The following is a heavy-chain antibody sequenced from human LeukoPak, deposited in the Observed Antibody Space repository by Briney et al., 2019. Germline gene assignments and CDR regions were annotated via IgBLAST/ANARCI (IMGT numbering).Heavy chain of an antibody. CDR2: INSDGSST. V-gene: IGHV3-74*01. D-gene: IGHD3-3*01. Sequence: PGGSLRLSCAASGFTFSSYWMHWVRQAPGKGLVWVSRINSDGSSTSYADSVKGRFTISRDNAKNTLYLQMNSLRAEDTAVYYCARVGYDFWSGYYRYYYYYMDVWGKGTTVTVSS. CDR3: ARVGYDFWSGYYRYYYYYMDV. CDR1: GFTFSSYW. J-gene: IGHJ6*03.